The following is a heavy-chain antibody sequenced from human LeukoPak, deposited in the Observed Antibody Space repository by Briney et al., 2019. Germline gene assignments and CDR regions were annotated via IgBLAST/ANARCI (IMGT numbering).Heavy chain of an antibody. D-gene: IGHD2-15*01. CDR2: IKQDGSEK. CDR1: GFTFSSYW. V-gene: IGHV3-7*01. J-gene: IGHJ5*02. CDR3: ARDGSGYCSGGSCYFGWFDP. Sequence: GGSLRLSCAASGFTFSSYWMSWVRQAPGKGLEWVANIKQDGSEKYYVDSVKGRFTISRDNAKNSLYLQMNSLRAEDTAVYYCARDGSGYCSGGSCYFGWFDPWGQGTLVTVSS.